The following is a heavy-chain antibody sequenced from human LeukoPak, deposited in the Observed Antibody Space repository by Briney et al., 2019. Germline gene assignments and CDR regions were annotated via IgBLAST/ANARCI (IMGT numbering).Heavy chain of an antibody. CDR1: GGTFSISA. J-gene: IGHJ4*02. V-gene: IGHV1-69*04. CDR3: ARDAGIDGDNNNFDY. CDR2: IIPILGIA. D-gene: IGHD4-17*01. Sequence: SVKVSCKASGGTFSISAISWVRQAPGQGLEWMGRIIPILGIANYAQKFQGRVTITADKSTSTAYMELSSLRSEDTAVYYCARDAGIDGDNNNFDYWGQGTLVTVSS.